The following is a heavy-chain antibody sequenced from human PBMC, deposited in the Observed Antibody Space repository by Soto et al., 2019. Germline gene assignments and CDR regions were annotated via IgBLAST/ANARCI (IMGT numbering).Heavy chain of an antibody. CDR2: IIPIFGTA. J-gene: IGHJ6*02. CDR1: GGTFSSYA. D-gene: IGHD1-20*01. Sequence: QVQLVQSGAEVKKPGSSVKVSCKASGGTFSSYAISWVRQAPGQGLEWMGGIIPIFGTANYAQTFQGRVTITANESTSTDYMELSSMRSEDTAVYYCARDLEPITGTTSVVYYGMDVWGQGTTVTVSS. CDR3: ARDLEPITGTTSVVYYGMDV. V-gene: IGHV1-69*01.